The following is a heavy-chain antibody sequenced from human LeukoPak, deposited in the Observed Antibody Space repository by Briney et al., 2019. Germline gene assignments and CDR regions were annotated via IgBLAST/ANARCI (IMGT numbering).Heavy chain of an antibody. CDR2: ISGSADSI. Sequence: GGSLRLSCAASGFTFSTYAMSWVRQAPGKGLEWVSGISGSADSIYYADSVKGRFSISRDNSKNTLYLQMNSLRAEDTAVYYCAKDLGRRDGYNFDYWGQGTLVTVSS. CDR3: AKDLGRRDGYNFDY. J-gene: IGHJ4*02. CDR1: GFTFSTYA. D-gene: IGHD5-24*01. V-gene: IGHV3-23*01.